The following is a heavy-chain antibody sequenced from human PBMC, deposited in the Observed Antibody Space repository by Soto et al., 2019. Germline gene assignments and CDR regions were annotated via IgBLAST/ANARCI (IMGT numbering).Heavy chain of an antibody. Sequence: EVQLVESGGGLVQPGGSLRLSCAASGFTFGPYWMHWVRQVPGKGLVWLSRINSDGSSTNYADSVKGRFTISRDNAKSTLSLQMPSLRAEATVVYYCASGGSGYYNYWGQGTPVTVSS. V-gene: IGHV3-74*02. CDR1: GFTFGPYW. D-gene: IGHD3-22*01. J-gene: IGHJ4*02. CDR2: INSDGSST. CDR3: ASGGSGYYNY.